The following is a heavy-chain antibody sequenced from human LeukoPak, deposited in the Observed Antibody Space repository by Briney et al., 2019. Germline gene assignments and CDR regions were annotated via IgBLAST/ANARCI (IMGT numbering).Heavy chain of an antibody. CDR2: ISHSWST. CDR3: ARLRRSRLAEFDY. J-gene: IGHJ4*02. D-gene: IGHD3-3*02. V-gene: IGHV4-38-2*02. CDR1: GYSISSGYY. Sequence: SETLSLTCTVSGYSISSGYYWGWIRQPPGKGLKWIGSISHSWSTYYNPSLKSRVTISVDTSKNQFSLKLSSLTAADTAVYYCARLRRSRLAEFDYWGQGTLVTVSS.